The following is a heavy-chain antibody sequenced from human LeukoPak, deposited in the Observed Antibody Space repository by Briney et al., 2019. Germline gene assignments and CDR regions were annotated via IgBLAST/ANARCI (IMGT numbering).Heavy chain of an antibody. Sequence: GGSLRLSCTASGFTFSNYGMHWVRQAPGKGLEWVAAIWYDGNNKYYADFVKGRFTVSRDNSRNTLYLQMNSLRAEDTAVYYCARDSGSYRYFDYWGQGTRVSVSS. CDR3: ARDSGSYRYFDY. V-gene: IGHV3-33*01. CDR1: GFTFSNYG. CDR2: IWYDGNNK. D-gene: IGHD1-26*01. J-gene: IGHJ4*02.